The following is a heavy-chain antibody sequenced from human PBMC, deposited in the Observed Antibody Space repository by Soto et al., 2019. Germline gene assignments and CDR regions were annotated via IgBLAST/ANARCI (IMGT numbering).Heavy chain of an antibody. CDR2: INHSGST. J-gene: IGHJ5*02. CDR1: GGSFSGYY. V-gene: IGHV4-34*01. Sequence: SETLSLTCAVYGGSFSGYYWSWIRQPPGKGLEWIGEINHSGSTNYNPSLKSRVTISVDTSKNQFSLKLSSVTAADTAVYYCARDAITMIVAGWFDPWGQGTLVTVSS. D-gene: IGHD3-22*01. CDR3: ARDAITMIVAGWFDP.